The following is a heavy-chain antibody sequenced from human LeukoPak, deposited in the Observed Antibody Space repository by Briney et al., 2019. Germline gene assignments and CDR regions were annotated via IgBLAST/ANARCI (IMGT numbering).Heavy chain of an antibody. CDR1: GYTCTSYA. Sequence: GASVKVSCKASGYTCTSYAMHWVRQAPGQRLEWMGWINAGNGNTKYSQKFQGRVTITRDTSASTAYMELSSLRSEDTAVYYCASENYDILTGYYDRPGGYYYYYGMDVWGKGTTVTVSS. CDR2: INAGNGNT. D-gene: IGHD3-9*01. J-gene: IGHJ6*04. CDR3: ASENYDILTGYYDRPGGYYYYYGMDV. V-gene: IGHV1-3*01.